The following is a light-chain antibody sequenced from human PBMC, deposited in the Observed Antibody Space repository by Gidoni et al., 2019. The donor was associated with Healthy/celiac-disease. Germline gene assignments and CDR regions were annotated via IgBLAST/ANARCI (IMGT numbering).Light chain of an antibody. Sequence: DIQMTQSPSTLSASVGDRVTITCRASQSISSWLAWYQQKPVKAPKLLIYDASSFESGVPSRFSGSGSGTEFTRTISSLQPDDFATYYCQQYNSYSLTFGGXTKVEIK. CDR3: QQYNSYSLT. CDR2: DAS. V-gene: IGKV1-5*01. J-gene: IGKJ4*01. CDR1: QSISSW.